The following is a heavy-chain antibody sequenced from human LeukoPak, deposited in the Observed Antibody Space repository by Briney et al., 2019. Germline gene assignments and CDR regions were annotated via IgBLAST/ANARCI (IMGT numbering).Heavy chain of an antibody. CDR2: ISSSSSYI. Sequence: GGSLRLSCAASGFTFSSYSMNWVRQAPGKGLEWVSSISSSSSYIYYADSVKGRFTISRDNAKNSLYLQMNSLRAEDTAVYYCARDRRYCSSTSCYGDFDYWGQGTLVTVSS. J-gene: IGHJ4*02. D-gene: IGHD2-2*01. CDR3: ARDRRYCSSTSCYGDFDY. CDR1: GFTFSSYS. V-gene: IGHV3-21*04.